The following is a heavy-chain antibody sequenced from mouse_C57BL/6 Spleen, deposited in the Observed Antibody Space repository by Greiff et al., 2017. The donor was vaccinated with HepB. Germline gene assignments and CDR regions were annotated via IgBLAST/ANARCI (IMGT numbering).Heavy chain of an antibody. CDR3: TRMGSYAMDY. CDR2: IDPETGGT. V-gene: IGHV1-15*01. J-gene: IGHJ4*01. Sequence: QVQLKESGAELVRPGASVTLSCKASGYTFTDYEMHWVKQTPVHGLEWIGAIDPETGGTAYNQKFKGKAILTADKSSSTAYMELRSLTSEDSAVYYFTRMGSYAMDYWGQGTSVTVSS. CDR1: GYTFTDYE.